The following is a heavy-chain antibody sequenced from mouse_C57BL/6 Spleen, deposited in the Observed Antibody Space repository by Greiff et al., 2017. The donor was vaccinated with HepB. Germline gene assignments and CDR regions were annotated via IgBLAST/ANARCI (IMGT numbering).Heavy chain of an antibody. CDR1: GYTFTDYY. Sequence: EVQLQQSGPELVKPGASVKISCKASGYTFTDYYMNWVKQSHGKSLEWIGDINPNNGGTSYNQKFKGKATLTVDKSSSTAYMELRSLTSEDSAVYYCARRTGTNFDYWGQGTTLTVSS. V-gene: IGHV1-26*01. CDR2: INPNNGGT. CDR3: ARRTGTNFDY. J-gene: IGHJ2*01. D-gene: IGHD4-1*01.